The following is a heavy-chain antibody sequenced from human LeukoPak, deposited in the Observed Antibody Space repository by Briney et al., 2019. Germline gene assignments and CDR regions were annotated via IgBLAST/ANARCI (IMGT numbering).Heavy chain of an antibody. CDR3: AKDPRRYSRTGGYFDY. Sequence: GGSLRLSCAASGFTFSSYVMSWVRQAPGKGLEWVSVISGSGGSTYYADSVKGRFTISRDNSKNKLYLQMISLRTEDTAVYYCAKDPRRYSRTGGYFDYWGQGTLVTVSS. D-gene: IGHD6-13*01. CDR2: ISGSGGST. J-gene: IGHJ4*02. CDR1: GFTFSSYV. V-gene: IGHV3-23*01.